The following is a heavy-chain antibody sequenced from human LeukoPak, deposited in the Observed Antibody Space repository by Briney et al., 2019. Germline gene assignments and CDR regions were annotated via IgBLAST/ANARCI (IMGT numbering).Heavy chain of an antibody. V-gene: IGHV5-51*01. Sequence: GESLKISCKGSGYSFTSYWIGWVRQMPGKGLEWMGIIYPGDSDTRYSPSFQGQVTISADKSISTAYLQWSSLKASDTAMYYCARREGGHYDSSGYCVDYWGQGTLVTVSS. D-gene: IGHD3-22*01. CDR1: GYSFTSYW. CDR2: IYPGDSDT. CDR3: ARREGGHYDSSGYCVDY. J-gene: IGHJ4*02.